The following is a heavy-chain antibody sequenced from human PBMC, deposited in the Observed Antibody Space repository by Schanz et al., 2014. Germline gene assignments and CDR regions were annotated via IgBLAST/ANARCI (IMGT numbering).Heavy chain of an antibody. CDR1: GFDFNSYS. J-gene: IGHJ4*02. CDR3: AKQIHYDILTGTRN. V-gene: IGHV3-23*03. Sequence: DVQLLESGGGLVQPGGSLRLSCEASGFDFNSYSMNWVRQVPGKGLEWVSVIYSGIGAYYADSVKGRFTISRDNSKNTLYLQMNSLRAEDTAVYYCAKQIHYDILTGTRNWGQGTLVTVSS. CDR2: IYSGIGA. D-gene: IGHD3-9*01.